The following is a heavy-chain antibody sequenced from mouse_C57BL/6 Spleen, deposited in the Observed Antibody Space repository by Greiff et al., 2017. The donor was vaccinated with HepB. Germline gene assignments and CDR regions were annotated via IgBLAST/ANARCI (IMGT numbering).Heavy chain of an antibody. CDR3: APDYCGSSYWYFDV. V-gene: IGHV1-20*01. CDR1: GYSFTGYF. CDR2: INPYNGDT. D-gene: IGHD1-1*01. Sequence: EVQLQQSGPELVKPGDSVKISCKASGYSFTGYFMNWVMQSHGKSLQWIGRINPYNGDTFYNQKFKGKATLTADKSSSTAYMQLSSLTSEYSAVYFCAPDYCGSSYWYFDVWGTGTTVTVSS. J-gene: IGHJ1*03.